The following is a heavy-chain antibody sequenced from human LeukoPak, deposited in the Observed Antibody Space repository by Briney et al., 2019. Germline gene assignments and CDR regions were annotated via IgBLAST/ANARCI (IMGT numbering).Heavy chain of an antibody. Sequence: SGGSLRLSCAASGFTFSGFSMSWVRQAPGKGLEWVSAISGSGGSTYYADSVKGRFTISRDNSKNTLYLQMNSLRAEDTAVYYCATQRVVSLRYRNTPDYWGQGTLVTVSS. J-gene: IGHJ4*02. D-gene: IGHD4-11*01. CDR3: ATQRVVSLRYRNTPDY. CDR1: GFTFSGFS. V-gene: IGHV3-23*01. CDR2: ISGSGGST.